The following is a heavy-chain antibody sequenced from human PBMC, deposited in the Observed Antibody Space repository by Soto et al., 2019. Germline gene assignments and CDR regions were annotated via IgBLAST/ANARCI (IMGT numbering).Heavy chain of an antibody. J-gene: IGHJ4*01. D-gene: IGHD3-3*01. CDR1: GFTFSSYA. CDR3: ANSFLGIFSWSAYSARVTQSDF. CDR2: ISGSGGST. Sequence: GGSLRLSCAASGFTFSSYAMSWVRQAPGKGLEWVSAISGSGGSTYYADSVKGRFTISRDNSKNTLYLQMNSLRAEDTAVYYCANSFLGIFSWSAYSARVTQSDFLRHEPPVSVSS. V-gene: IGHV3-23*01.